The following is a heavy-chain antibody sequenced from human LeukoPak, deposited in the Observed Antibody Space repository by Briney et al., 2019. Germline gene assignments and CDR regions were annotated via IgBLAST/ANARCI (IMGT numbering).Heavy chain of an antibody. D-gene: IGHD3-22*01. CDR2: ISAYNGNT. Sequence: GASVKVSCKASGYTFTSYGISWVRPAPAQGLEWMGWISAYNGNTNYAQKLQGRVTMTTDTSTSTAYMELRSLGSDDTAVYYCARDRYYYDRSGYSDFAYWGQGTLVTVSS. J-gene: IGHJ4*02. V-gene: IGHV1-18*01. CDR1: GYTFTSYG. CDR3: ARDRYYYDRSGYSDFAY.